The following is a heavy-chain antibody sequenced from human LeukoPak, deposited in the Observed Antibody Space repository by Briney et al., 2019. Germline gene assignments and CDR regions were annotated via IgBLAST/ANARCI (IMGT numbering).Heavy chain of an antibody. CDR1: GFTFSNYG. Sequence: GGSLRLSCAASGFTFSNYGMHWVRQAPGKGLEWVAVVSSDGSIDYYADSLRGRFTVSRDNAKNSLYLQMNSLGAEDTAIYYCVRTRYGDFDYWGQGTLVTVSS. D-gene: IGHD4-17*01. CDR2: VSSDGSID. J-gene: IGHJ4*02. CDR3: VRTRYGDFDY. V-gene: IGHV3-30*03.